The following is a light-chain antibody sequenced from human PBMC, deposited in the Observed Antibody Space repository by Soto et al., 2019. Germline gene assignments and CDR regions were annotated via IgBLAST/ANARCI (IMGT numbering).Light chain of an antibody. CDR2: DDK. CDR3: QVWESSSDHQV. Sequence: SYELTQPPSVSVAPGQTARITCGGDNIGNKNVHWYQQKPGQAPVLVVYDDKDRPSGIPERFSGSNSGNTATLTISRVEAGDEADYCCQVWESSSDHQVFGGGTKLTGL. CDR1: NIGNKN. V-gene: IGLV3-21*02. J-gene: IGLJ3*02.